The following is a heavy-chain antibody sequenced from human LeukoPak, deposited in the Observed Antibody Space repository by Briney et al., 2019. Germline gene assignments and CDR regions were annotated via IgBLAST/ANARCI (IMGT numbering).Heavy chain of an antibody. CDR1: GLTFRSYA. CDR2: IAYDGRNK. CDR3: ARDTVSIAVAEIDY. D-gene: IGHD6-19*01. J-gene: IGHJ4*01. V-gene: IGHV3-30*04. Sequence: PGGSLSLSCAASGLTFRSYAMHYVRQAPGKGLEGGAVIAYDGRNKNYVDSVKGRFTISRDNSKNALYLQMNSVRAEDPAVYYCARDTVSIAVAEIDYWGHGTRVSVSS.